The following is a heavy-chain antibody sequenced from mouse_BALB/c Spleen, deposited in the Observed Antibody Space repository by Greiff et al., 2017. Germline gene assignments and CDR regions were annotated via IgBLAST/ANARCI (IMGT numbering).Heavy chain of an antibody. CDR3: AREYYGSRGGFDY. CDR1: GFNIKDTY. J-gene: IGHJ2*01. V-gene: IGHV14-3*02. CDR2: IDPANGNT. D-gene: IGHD1-1*01. Sequence: VQLQQSGAELVKPGASVKLSCTASGFNIKDTYMHWVKQRPEQGLEWIGRIDPANGNTKYDPKFQGKATITADTSSNTAYLQLSSLTSEDTAVYYCAREYYGSRGGFDYWGQGTTLTVSS.